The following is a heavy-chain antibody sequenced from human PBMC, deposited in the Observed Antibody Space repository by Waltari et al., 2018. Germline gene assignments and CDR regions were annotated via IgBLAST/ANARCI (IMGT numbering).Heavy chain of an antibody. CDR3: ARGARRTTVTTGWWYFDL. D-gene: IGHD4-17*01. CDR1: GFTDSMYR. CDR2: SNSDGSST. Sequence: EVQLVESGGGLVQPGGYLSLSCAAFGFTDSMYRLLWVGQAPGKGQVWVSRSNSDGSSTSYADSVKGRFTISKDNAKNTVYLQMNSLRAEDTAIYYCARGARRTTVTTGWWYFDLWGRGTLVTVSS. J-gene: IGHJ2*01. V-gene: IGHV3-74*01.